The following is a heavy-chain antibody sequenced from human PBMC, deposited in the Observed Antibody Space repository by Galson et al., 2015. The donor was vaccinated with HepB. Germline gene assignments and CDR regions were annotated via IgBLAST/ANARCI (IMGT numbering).Heavy chain of an antibody. J-gene: IGHJ3*02. Sequence: SLRLSCAASGFTVSSNYMSWVRQAPGKGLEWVSAISGSGGSTYYADSVKGRFTISRDNSKNTLYLQMNSLRAEDTAVYYCAKYEPVTKGHAFDIWGQGTMVTVSS. CDR3: AKYEPVTKGHAFDI. V-gene: IGHV3-23*01. CDR2: ISGSGGST. D-gene: IGHD4-17*01. CDR1: GFTVSSNY.